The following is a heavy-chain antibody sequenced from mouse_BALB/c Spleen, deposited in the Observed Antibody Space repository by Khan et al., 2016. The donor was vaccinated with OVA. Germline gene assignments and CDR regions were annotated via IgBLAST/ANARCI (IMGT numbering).Heavy chain of an antibody. J-gene: IGHJ4*01. CDR2: IYPYNGGT. CDR3: ARRLYYGYYYAMEY. D-gene: IGHD1-2*01. V-gene: IGHV1S29*02. Sequence: VQLQQSGPELVKPGASVKISCKASGYTFTDYNMHWVKQSHGKSLEWIGYIYPYNGGTGYNQKFKSKATLTVDNSSSKAYMEIRSLTSEDSAVYDCARRLYYGYYYAMEYWGQRASVTISS. CDR1: GYTFTDYN.